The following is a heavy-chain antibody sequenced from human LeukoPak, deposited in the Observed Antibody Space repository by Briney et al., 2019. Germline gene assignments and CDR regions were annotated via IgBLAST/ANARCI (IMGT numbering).Heavy chain of an antibody. CDR3: ARAPVIAPLDY. V-gene: IGHV4-30-4*08. CDR1: IGSISSGDYY. CDR2: IYYSGST. Sequence: PSETLSLTCTVCIGSISSGDYYWSWIRQPPGKGLEWIGYIYYSGSTYYNPSLKSRVTISVDTSKNQFSLKLSSVTAADTAVYYCARAPVIAPLDYWGQGTLVTVSS. J-gene: IGHJ4*02.